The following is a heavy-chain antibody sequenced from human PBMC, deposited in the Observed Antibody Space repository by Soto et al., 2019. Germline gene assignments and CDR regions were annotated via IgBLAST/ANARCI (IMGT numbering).Heavy chain of an antibody. D-gene: IGHD1-26*01. CDR1: GFTFSSYA. J-gene: IGHJ4*02. Sequence: EVQLLESGGGSVQPGGSLRLSCAASGFTFSSYAMHWVRRTPGKGLEWVSSIRGSGGTAYYADSVKGRFSISRDSLVNTLYPQMNSLRAEDTAVYYCAKGQGQKWNFEYWGQGTLVTVSP. V-gene: IGHV3-23*01. CDR3: AKGQGQKWNFEY. CDR2: IRGSGGTA.